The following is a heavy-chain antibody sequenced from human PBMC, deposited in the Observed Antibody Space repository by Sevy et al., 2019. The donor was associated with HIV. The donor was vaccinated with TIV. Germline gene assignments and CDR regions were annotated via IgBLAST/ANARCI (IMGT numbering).Heavy chain of an antibody. CDR2: IKSKTDGGTT. V-gene: IGHV3-15*01. D-gene: IGHD6-19*01. Sequence: GGSLSLSCAASGFTFSNAWMSWVRQAPGKGLEWVDRIKSKTDGGTTDYAAPVKGRFTISRDDSKNTLYLQMNSLKTEDTAVYYCTTGKYSSGWYYFDYWGQGTLVTVSS. CDR1: GFTFSNAW. J-gene: IGHJ4*02. CDR3: TTGKYSSGWYYFDY.